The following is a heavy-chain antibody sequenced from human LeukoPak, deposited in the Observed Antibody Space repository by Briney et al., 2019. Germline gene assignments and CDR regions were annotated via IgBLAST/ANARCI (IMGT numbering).Heavy chain of an antibody. Sequence: SVKVSCKVSGYTLTELSMHWVRQAPGKGLEWMGGIIPIFGTANYAQKFQGRVTITTDESTSTAYMELSSLRSEDTAVYYCASGTSQLDYWGQGTLVTVSS. CDR1: GYTLTELS. D-gene: IGHD2-2*01. CDR3: ASGTSQLDY. V-gene: IGHV1-69*05. CDR2: IIPIFGTA. J-gene: IGHJ4*02.